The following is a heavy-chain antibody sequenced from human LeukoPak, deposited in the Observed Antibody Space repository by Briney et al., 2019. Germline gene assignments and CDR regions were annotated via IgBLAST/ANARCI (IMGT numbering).Heavy chain of an antibody. CDR3: AKDLTVAGTPCDY. CDR2: ISGSGGST. CDR1: GFTFSSYA. Sequence: GGSLRLSCAASGFTFSSYAMSWVRQAPGKGLEWVSAISGSGGSTYYADFVKGRFTISRDNSKNTLYLQMNSLRAEDTAVYYCAKDLTVAGTPCDYWGQGTLVTVSS. J-gene: IGHJ4*02. V-gene: IGHV3-23*01. D-gene: IGHD6-19*01.